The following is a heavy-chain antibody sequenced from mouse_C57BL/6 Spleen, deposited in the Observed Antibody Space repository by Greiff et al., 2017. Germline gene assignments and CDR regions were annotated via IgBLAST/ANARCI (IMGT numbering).Heavy chain of an antibody. V-gene: IGHV1-64*01. CDR1: GYTFTSYW. Sequence: QVQLQQPGAELVKPGASVKLSRKASGYTFTSYWMHWVKQRPGQGLEWIGMIHPNSGSTNYNEKFKSKATLTVDKSSSTAYMQLSSLTSEDSAVYYCARCGSTGLYFDYWGQGTTLTVSS. CDR3: ARCGSTGLYFDY. D-gene: IGHD4-1*02. J-gene: IGHJ2*01. CDR2: IHPNSGST.